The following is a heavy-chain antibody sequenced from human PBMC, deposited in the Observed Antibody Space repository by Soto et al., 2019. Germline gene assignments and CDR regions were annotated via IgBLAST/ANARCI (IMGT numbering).Heavy chain of an antibody. J-gene: IGHJ5*02. CDR3: ARVAGTDWFDP. CDR2: VSTYNGNK. CDR1: GYTFTSYA. V-gene: IGHV1-18*01. Sequence: QVQLVQSGAEVEKPGASVKVSCKASGYTFTSYAISWVRQAPGQGLEWMGRVSTYNGNKNYAQKLQGSVTLSRDTTTSTDYMGLRSLRSDDTAVYYGARVAGTDWFDPWGQGSLVTVSS.